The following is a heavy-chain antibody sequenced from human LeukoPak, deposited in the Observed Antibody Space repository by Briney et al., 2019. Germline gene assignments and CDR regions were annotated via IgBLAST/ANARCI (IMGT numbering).Heavy chain of an antibody. V-gene: IGHV3-74*01. J-gene: IGHJ5*02. D-gene: IGHD1-26*01. CDR2: INSDGSST. CDR1: GFTFSRYW. CDR3: ARDIVDYNWFDP. Sequence: PGGSLRLSCAASGFTFSRYWMHWVRHAPGEGLVWVSRINSDGSSTNYADSVKGRFTVSRDNAKNTLFLQMNGLRAEDTAVYYCARDIVDYNWFDPWGQGTLVTVSS.